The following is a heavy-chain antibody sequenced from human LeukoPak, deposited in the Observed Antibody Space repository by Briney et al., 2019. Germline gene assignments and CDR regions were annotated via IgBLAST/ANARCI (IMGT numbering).Heavy chain of an antibody. CDR2: ISWNSGSI. Sequence: GRSLRLSCAASGFTFDDYAMHWVRQAPGKGLEWVSGISWNSGSIGYADSVKGRFTISRDNAKNSPYLQMNSLRAEDMALYCCAKGAQLVLGYYFDYWGQGTLVTVSS. J-gene: IGHJ4*02. V-gene: IGHV3-9*03. D-gene: IGHD6-13*01. CDR3: AKGAQLVLGYYFDY. CDR1: GFTFDDYA.